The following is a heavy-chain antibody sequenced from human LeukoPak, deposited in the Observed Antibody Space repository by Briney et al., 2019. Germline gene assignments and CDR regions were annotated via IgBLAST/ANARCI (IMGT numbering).Heavy chain of an antibody. CDR1: GYTFTNYD. D-gene: IGHD1-26*01. CDR3: ARRNGVVGATTYYYYYMDV. CDR2: MNPNSGNT. V-gene: IGHV1-8*03. Sequence: ASVKVSCKASGYTFTNYDINWVRQATGQGLEWMGWMNPNSGNTGYAQKFQGRVTITRNTSISTAYMELSSLRSEDTAVYYCARRNGVVGATTYYYYYMDVWGKGTTVTVSS. J-gene: IGHJ6*03.